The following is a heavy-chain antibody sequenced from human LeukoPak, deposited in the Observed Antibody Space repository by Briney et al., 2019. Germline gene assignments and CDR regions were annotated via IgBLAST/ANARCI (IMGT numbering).Heavy chain of an antibody. V-gene: IGHV4-30-2*01. D-gene: IGHD3-10*01. J-gene: IGHJ5*02. CDR2: IFHTGST. Sequence: PSQTLSLTCVVSGDSISSGTYSWSWIRQPPGKGLEWIGYIFHTGSTFYNPSLKSRVTISVDTSKNQFSLRLNSVTAADTAVYYCARELWFANAPGSWLDPWGQGTLVTASS. CDR3: ARELWFANAPGSWLDP. CDR1: GDSISSGTYS.